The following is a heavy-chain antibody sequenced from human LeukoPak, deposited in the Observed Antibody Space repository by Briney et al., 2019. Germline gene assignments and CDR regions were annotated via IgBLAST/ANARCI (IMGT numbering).Heavy chain of an antibody. D-gene: IGHD2-2*01. CDR1: GFTFSSYG. CDR3: ARDPGYCSSTSCYAYWYFDL. CDR2: IWYDGSNK. Sequence: GGSLRLSCAASGFTFSSYGMHWVRQAPGKGLEWVAVIWYDGSNKYYADSVKGRFTISRDNSKNTLYLQMNSLRAEDTAVYYCARDPGYCSSTSCYAYWYFDLWGRGTLVTVSS. V-gene: IGHV3-33*01. J-gene: IGHJ2*01.